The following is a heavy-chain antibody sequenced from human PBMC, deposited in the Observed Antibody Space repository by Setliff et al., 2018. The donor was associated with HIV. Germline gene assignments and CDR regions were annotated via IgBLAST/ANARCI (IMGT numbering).Heavy chain of an antibody. CDR1: GGSISTSNW. CDR3: AREDWRRDYLDY. V-gene: IGHV4-4*02. CDR2: IYHSGST. Sequence: GTLSLTCAVSGGSISTSNWWTWVRQPPGKGLEWIGEIYHSGSTNYNPSLKSRVTLSVDKSKNQFSLKLSSVTAADTAVYYCAREDWRRDYLDYWGQGTLVTVSS. J-gene: IGHJ4*02. D-gene: IGHD3-9*01.